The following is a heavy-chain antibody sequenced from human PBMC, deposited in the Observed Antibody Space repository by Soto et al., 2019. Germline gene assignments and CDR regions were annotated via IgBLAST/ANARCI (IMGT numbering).Heavy chain of an antibody. V-gene: IGHV1-46*03. CDR3: TRAPSYGAFDI. CDR1: GYTFTSYY. J-gene: IGHJ3*02. Sequence: ASVKVSCKASGYTFTSYYIHWVRQAPGQGLEWMGIINPSGGSTAYAQKFQGRVTMTRDTSTSTVYMELSSLRSEDTAVYYCTRAPSYGAFDIWGQGTMVTVSS. CDR2: INPSGGST. D-gene: IGHD4-17*01.